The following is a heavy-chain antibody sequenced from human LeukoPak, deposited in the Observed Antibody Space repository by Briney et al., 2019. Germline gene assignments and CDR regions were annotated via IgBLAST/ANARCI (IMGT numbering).Heavy chain of an antibody. J-gene: IGHJ6*03. D-gene: IGHD3-10*01. CDR2: INHSGST. CDR1: GGSFSGYY. V-gene: IGHV4-34*01. Sequence: SETLSLTCAVYGGSFSGYYWSWIRQPPGKGLEWIGEINHSGSTNYNPSLKSRVTISVDTSKNQFSLKLSSVTAADTAVYYCARGANYYGPGSYYRDYYYYYYMDVWGKGTTVTVSS. CDR3: ARGANYYGPGSYYRDYYYYYYMDV.